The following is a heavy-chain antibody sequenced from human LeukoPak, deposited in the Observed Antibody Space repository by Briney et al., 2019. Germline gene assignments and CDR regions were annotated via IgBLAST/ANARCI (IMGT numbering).Heavy chain of an antibody. Sequence: PSETLSLTCSVSGVSMRSYSWSWIRQPSGKGLEWIGRIQTSGSTNYNPSLRSRVTMSVDTSKNQFSLKLSSVTAADTAVYYCPREEGGDYSDYFDYWGQGTLATVSS. CDR2: IQTSGST. CDR3: PREEGGDYSDYFDY. D-gene: IGHD2-15*01. CDR1: GVSMRSYS. J-gene: IGHJ4*02. V-gene: IGHV4-4*07.